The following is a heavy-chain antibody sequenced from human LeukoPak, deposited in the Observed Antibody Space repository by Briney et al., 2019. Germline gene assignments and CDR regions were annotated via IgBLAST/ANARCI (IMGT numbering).Heavy chain of an antibody. CDR3: ARVGADGSGFLFDY. Sequence: SETLSLTCTVSGGSISSPSYYWGWIRQPPGKGLEWIGEINHSGSTNYNPSLKSRVTISVDTSKNQFSLKLSSVTAADTAVYYCARVGADGSGFLFDYWGQGTLVTVSS. CDR1: GGSISSPSYY. J-gene: IGHJ4*02. D-gene: IGHD3-10*01. CDR2: INHSGST. V-gene: IGHV4-39*07.